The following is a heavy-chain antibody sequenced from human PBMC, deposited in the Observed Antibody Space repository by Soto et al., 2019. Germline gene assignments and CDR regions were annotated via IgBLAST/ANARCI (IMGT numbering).Heavy chain of an antibody. CDR1: GFTFSSYE. CDR2: ISSSGSTI. Sequence: EVQLVESGGGLVQPGGSLRLSCAASGFTFSSYEMNWVRQAPGTGLEWVSYISSSGSTIYYADSVKGRFTISRDNAKNSLYLQMNSLRAEDTAVYYCARPRLILYGMDVWGQGTTVTVSS. V-gene: IGHV3-48*03. CDR3: ARPRLILYGMDV. J-gene: IGHJ6*02.